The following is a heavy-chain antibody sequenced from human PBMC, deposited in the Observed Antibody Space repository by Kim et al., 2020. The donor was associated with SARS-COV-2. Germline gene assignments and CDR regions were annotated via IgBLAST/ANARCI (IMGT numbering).Heavy chain of an antibody. Sequence: SVKVSCKASGGTFSSYTISWVRQAPGQGLEWMGRIIPILGIANYAQKFQGRVTITADKSTSTAYMELSSLRSEDTAVYYCARDRGFRRSSGYYYYGMDVWGQGTTVTVSS. CDR2: IIPILGIA. D-gene: IGHD6-19*01. CDR1: GGTFSSYT. CDR3: ARDRGFRRSSGYYYYGMDV. J-gene: IGHJ6*02. V-gene: IGHV1-69*04.